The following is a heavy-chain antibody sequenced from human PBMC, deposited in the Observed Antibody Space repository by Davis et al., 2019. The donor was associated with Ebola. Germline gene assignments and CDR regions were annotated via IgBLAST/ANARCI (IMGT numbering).Heavy chain of an antibody. V-gene: IGHV4-59*01. Sequence: GSLRLSCTVSGAFISSNYYNWVRQPPGKGLEWIGSVYYTGLTTYSPSLKSRLSTSVDTSKNQFSLKLESVTAADTAVYYCARDSSGRYGDSLDIWGQGTMVTVFS. CDR2: VYYTGLT. CDR3: ARDSSGRYGDSLDI. D-gene: IGHD4-17*01. J-gene: IGHJ3*02. CDR1: GAFISSNY.